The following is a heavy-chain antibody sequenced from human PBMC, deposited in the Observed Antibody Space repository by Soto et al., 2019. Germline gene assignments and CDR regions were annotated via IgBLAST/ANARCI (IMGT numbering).Heavy chain of an antibody. J-gene: IGHJ4*02. CDR3: ATDIHATWLLNS. D-gene: IGHD2-2*02. CDR2: ITGGGSST. V-gene: IGHV3-23*01. Sequence: GGSLRLSCAASGFTFSRYAMSWVRQAPGKGLEWVSAITGGGSSTYYADSVKGRFTISRDNSKNTLSLQMSSLRAEDTSLYLCATDIHATWLLNSWGQGTLVTVSS. CDR1: GFTFSRYA.